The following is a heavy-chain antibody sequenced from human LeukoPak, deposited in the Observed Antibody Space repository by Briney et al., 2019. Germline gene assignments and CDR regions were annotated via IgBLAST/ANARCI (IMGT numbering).Heavy chain of an antibody. D-gene: IGHD4-17*01. Sequence: SETLSLTCTVSGGSISSYYWSWLRQPAGKGLEWIGRIYSSGSTNYNPSLKSRVTMSVDTSKNQFYLKLSSVTTADTAVYYCARGGLRSLNWFDPWGQGTLVTVSS. CDR3: ARGGLRSLNWFDP. V-gene: IGHV4-4*07. CDR2: IYSSGST. J-gene: IGHJ5*02. CDR1: GGSISSYY.